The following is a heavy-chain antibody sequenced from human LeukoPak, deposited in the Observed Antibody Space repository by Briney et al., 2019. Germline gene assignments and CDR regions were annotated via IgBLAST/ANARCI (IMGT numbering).Heavy chain of an antibody. CDR3: ARNSGVYYYVSGSFSYYYYMDV. V-gene: IGHV3-7*01. CDR1: GFTFSSYW. D-gene: IGHD3-10*01. CDR2: IKQDGSEK. Sequence: GGSLRLSCATSGFTFSSYWMSWVRQAPGKGLEWVANIKQDGSEKYYVDSVKGRFTISRDNAKNSLYLQMNSLRAEDTAVYSCARNSGVYYYVSGSFSYYYYMDVWGKGTTVTVSS. J-gene: IGHJ6*03.